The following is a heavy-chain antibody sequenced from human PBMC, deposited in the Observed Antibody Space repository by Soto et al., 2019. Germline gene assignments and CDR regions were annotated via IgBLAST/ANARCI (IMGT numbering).Heavy chain of an antibody. CDR2: INPNSGGT. CDR3: ASCSPLYERYSSSRYYYYYYGMDV. V-gene: IGHV1-2*02. D-gene: IGHD6-6*01. Sequence: VASVKVSCKASGYTFTGYYMHWVRQAPGQGLEWMGWINPNSGGTNYAQKFQGRVTMTRDTSISTAYMELSRLRSDDTAVYYCASCSPLYERYSSSRYYYYYYGMDVWGQGTTVTVSS. CDR1: GYTFTGYY. J-gene: IGHJ6*02.